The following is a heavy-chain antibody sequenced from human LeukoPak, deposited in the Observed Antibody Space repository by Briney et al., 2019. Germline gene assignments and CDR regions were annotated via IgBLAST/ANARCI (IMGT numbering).Heavy chain of an antibody. CDR3: APLSGSYFGDDAFDI. J-gene: IGHJ3*02. V-gene: IGHV3-11*06. D-gene: IGHD1-26*01. CDR2: ISSSSSYT. CDR1: GFTFSDYY. Sequence: GGSLRLSCAASGFTFSDYYMSWIRQAPGKGLEWVSYISSSSSYTNYADSVKGRFTISRDNAKNSLYLQMNSLRAEDTAVYYCAPLSGSYFGDDAFDIWGQGTMVTVSS.